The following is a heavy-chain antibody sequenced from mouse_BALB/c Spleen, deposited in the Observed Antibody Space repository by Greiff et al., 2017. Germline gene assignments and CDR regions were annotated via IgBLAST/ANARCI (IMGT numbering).Heavy chain of an antibody. CDR1: GYTFSSYW. V-gene: IGHV1-9*01. CDR2: ILPGSGST. CDR3: ARSYYTGAMDY. J-gene: IGHJ4*01. D-gene: IGHD1-1*01. Sequence: QVQLKESGAELMKPGASVKISCKATGYTFSSYWIEWVKQRPGHGLEWIGEILPGSGSTNYNEKFKGKATFTADTSSNTAYMQLSSLTSEDSAVYYCARSYYTGAMDYWGQGTSVTVSS.